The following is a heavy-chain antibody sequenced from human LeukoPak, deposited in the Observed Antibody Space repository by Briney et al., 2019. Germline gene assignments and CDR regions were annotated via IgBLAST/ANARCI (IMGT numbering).Heavy chain of an antibody. Sequence: GGSLRLSCAASGFTLDDYGMSWVRQAPGKGLEWVSGINWNGGSTGYADSVKGRFTISRDNAKNSLYLQMNSLRAEDTALYYCARGDYGGNSDHDAFDIWGQGTMVTVSS. D-gene: IGHD4-23*01. CDR2: INWNGGST. CDR3: ARGDYGGNSDHDAFDI. CDR1: GFTLDDYG. J-gene: IGHJ3*02. V-gene: IGHV3-20*04.